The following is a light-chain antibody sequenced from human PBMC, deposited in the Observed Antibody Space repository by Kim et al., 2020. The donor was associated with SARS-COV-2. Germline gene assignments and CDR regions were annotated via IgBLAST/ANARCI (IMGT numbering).Light chain of an antibody. J-gene: IGKJ2*01. Sequence: EIVMTQSPATLSVSPGERATLSCRASHSVSSKLAWYQQKPGQAPRFLIYAASTRATGIPARFSGSGSGTEFTLTISSLQSEDFAVYYCQQYNNWPYTFGQGTKLEI. V-gene: IGKV3-15*01. CDR2: AAS. CDR3: QQYNNWPYT. CDR1: HSVSSK.